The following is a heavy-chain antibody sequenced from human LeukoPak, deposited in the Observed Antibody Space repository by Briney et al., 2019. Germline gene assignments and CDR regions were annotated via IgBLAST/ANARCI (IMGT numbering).Heavy chain of an antibody. CDR1: GFTFSSFA. Sequence: GGSLRLSCAASGFTFSSFAMSWVRQAPGKGLEWVSAISGSGGRTYYADSVKGRFTISRDNSENTLYLQMNSLRAEDTAVYYCAKDPGYSGYGRFDYWGQGTLVTVSS. V-gene: IGHV3-23*01. D-gene: IGHD5-12*01. CDR3: AKDPGYSGYGRFDY. CDR2: ISGSGGRT. J-gene: IGHJ4*02.